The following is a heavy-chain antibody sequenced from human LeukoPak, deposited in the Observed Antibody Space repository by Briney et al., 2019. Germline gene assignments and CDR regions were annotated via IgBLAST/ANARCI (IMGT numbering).Heavy chain of an antibody. CDR3: ARRYYYMDV. CDR1: GGSISSYY. V-gene: IGHV4-59*08. J-gene: IGHJ6*03. Sequence: SETLSLTCTVSGGSISSYYWSWIRQPPGKGLEWIGYIFYSGNTNYNPSLKSRVTISVDTSKNQFSLKLSSVTAADTAVYYCARRYYYMDVWGKGTTVTVSS. CDR2: IFYSGNT.